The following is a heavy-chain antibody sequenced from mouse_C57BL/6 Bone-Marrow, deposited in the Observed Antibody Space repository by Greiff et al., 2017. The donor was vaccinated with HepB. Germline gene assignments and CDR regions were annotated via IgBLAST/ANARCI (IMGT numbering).Heavy chain of an antibody. J-gene: IGHJ4*01. CDR2: ISDGGSYT. V-gene: IGHV5-4*01. CDR1: GFTFSSYA. D-gene: IGHD3-2*02. Sequence: EVKLVESGGGLVKPGGSLKLSCAASGFTFSSYAMSWVRQTPEKRLEWVATISDGGSYTYYPDNVKGRFTISRDNAKNNLYLQMSHLKSEDTAMYYCARDGGGGSMDYWGQGTSVTVSS. CDR3: ARDGGGGSMDY.